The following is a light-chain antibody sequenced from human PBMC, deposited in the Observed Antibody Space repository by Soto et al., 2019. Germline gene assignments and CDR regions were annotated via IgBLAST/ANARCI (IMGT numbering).Light chain of an antibody. CDR1: QIVSSSH. CDR3: QLHDPSLPGYT. CDR2: GVS. J-gene: IGKJ2*01. Sequence: EVLLTQSPGTLSLSPGERATLSCRTSQIVSSSHLAWYQQKSGHAPRLLIYGVSSRATGIPDRFSGSGSGTDFTLIISRLEPEHFAVYYCQLHDPSLPGYTFGQGTKLEIK. V-gene: IGKV3-20*01.